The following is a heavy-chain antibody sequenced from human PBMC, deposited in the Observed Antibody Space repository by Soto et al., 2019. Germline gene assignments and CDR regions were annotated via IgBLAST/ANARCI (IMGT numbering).Heavy chain of an antibody. CDR3: TRDASRDSSARGWFDP. D-gene: IGHD6-13*01. V-gene: IGHV3-21*01. J-gene: IGHJ5*02. Sequence: GGSLRLSCAASGFTFRSFTMSWVRQAPGKGLEWVSTISSNSAYIYYTDALRGRFTISRDNAKNSLHLQMNSPRAEDTAVYYCTRDASRDSSARGWFDPWGPGTLVTVSS. CDR2: ISSNSAYI. CDR1: GFTFRSFT.